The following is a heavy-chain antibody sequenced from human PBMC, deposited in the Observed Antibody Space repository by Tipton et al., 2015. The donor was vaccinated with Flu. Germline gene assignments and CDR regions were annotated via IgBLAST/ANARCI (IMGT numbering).Heavy chain of an antibody. CDR3: ARGRAMIVGGYYFDY. J-gene: IGHJ4*02. CDR1: GFTASSNY. CDR2: IYSGGST. Sequence: SLRLSCAASGFTASSNYMSWVRQAPGKGLEWVSVIYSGGSTYYADSVKGRFTISRDNSKNTLYLQMNSLRAEDTAVYYCARGRAMIVGGYYFDYWGQGTMVTVSS. D-gene: IGHD3-22*01. V-gene: IGHV3-53*01.